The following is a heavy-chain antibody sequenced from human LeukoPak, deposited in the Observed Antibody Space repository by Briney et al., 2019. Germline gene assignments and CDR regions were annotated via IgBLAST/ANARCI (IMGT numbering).Heavy chain of an antibody. CDR1: GASISSGGYY. J-gene: IGHJ4*02. V-gene: IGHV4-31*02. CDR2: VYYVGST. Sequence: PSETLYLTCSVSGASISSGGYYWTWVRQYPGKGLEWIGHVYYVGSTSYNPSLKSRLTMSIDSSKNQFSLRLASVTAADSAIYYCARGGVYISSWYNCWGQGTQVTVSS. CDR3: ARGGVYISSWYNC. D-gene: IGHD6-13*01.